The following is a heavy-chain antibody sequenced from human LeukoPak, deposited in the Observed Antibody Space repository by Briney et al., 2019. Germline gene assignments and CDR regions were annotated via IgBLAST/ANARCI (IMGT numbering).Heavy chain of an antibody. CDR3: AKTGLYGSGSFDY. V-gene: IGHV3-30*02. CDR2: IRYDASNK. CDR1: GFTFSNYG. J-gene: IGHJ4*02. D-gene: IGHD3-10*01. Sequence: PGGSLRLSCAASGFTFSNYGMHWVRQAPGKGLEWVAFIRYDASNKYYADSVKGRFTISRDSSKNTLYLQMNSLRAEDTAVYYCAKTGLYGSGSFDYWGQGTLVTVSS.